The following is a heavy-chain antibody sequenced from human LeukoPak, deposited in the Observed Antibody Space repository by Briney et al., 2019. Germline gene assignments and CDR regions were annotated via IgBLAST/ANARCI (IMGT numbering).Heavy chain of an antibody. J-gene: IGHJ4*02. V-gene: IGHV3-13*01. Sequence: TGGSLRLSCAASGFTFSDYDMRWVRQATGKGLEWVSAIGTAGDTYYTGSVKGRFTISRENAKNSLYLQMNSLRAGDTAVYYCARVAKERVGGVYCFDYWGQGTLVTVSS. CDR2: IGTAGDT. CDR3: ARVAKERVGGVYCFDY. D-gene: IGHD1-1*01. CDR1: GFTFSDYD.